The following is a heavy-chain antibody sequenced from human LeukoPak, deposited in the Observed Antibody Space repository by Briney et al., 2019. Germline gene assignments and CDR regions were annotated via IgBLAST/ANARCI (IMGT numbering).Heavy chain of an antibody. J-gene: IGHJ4*02. Sequence: ASVKVSCKASGYTFNYYYMHWVRQAPGQGLEWMGWINPSSGATNYAQKFQGRVTMTRDTSVSTAYMGLTRLRSDDSAVFYCIRGPGHYFDYWGQGTVVTVPS. V-gene: IGHV1-2*02. D-gene: IGHD3-10*01. CDR2: INPSSGAT. CDR1: GYTFNYYY. CDR3: IRGPGHYFDY.